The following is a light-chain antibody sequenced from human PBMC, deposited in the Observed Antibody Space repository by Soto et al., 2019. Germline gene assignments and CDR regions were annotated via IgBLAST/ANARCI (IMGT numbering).Light chain of an antibody. J-gene: IGKJ1*01. CDR2: AAS. Sequence: DIQMTQSPSSLSASVGDRVTITCRASQSISSYLNWYQQKQGKAPKLLIYAASSLQSRVPSRFSGSGSGTDFTLTISSLQPEDFATYYCQQSYSTPSTFGQGPKVEIK. V-gene: IGKV1-39*01. CDR3: QQSYSTPST. CDR1: QSISSY.